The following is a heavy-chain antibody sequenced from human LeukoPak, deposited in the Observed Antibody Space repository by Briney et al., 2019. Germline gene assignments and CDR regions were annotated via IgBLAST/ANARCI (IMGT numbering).Heavy chain of an antibody. J-gene: IGHJ3*02. Sequence: GASVKVSCKVSGYTLTELSMHWVRQAPGKGLEWMGGFDPEDGETTYAQKFQGRVTITADTSTDTAYMELSSLRSEDTAVYYCATVGVVLRFLEWGRNAFDIWGQGTMVTVSS. CDR2: FDPEDGET. V-gene: IGHV1-24*01. CDR3: ATVGVVLRFLEWGRNAFDI. D-gene: IGHD3-3*01. CDR1: GYTLTELS.